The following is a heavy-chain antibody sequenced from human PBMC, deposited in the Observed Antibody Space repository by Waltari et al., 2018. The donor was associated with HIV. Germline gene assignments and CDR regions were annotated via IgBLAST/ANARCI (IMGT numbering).Heavy chain of an antibody. J-gene: IGHJ6*02. CDR1: GYTFTSYA. V-gene: IGHV1-3*01. CDR2: INAGNGNT. Sequence: QVQLVQSGAEVKKPGASVKVSCKASGYTFTSYALHWVRQAPGQRLEWMGWINAGNGNTKYSQKFQGRVTITRDTSASTAYMELSSLRSEDTAVYYCASEFWSGYMVYGMDVWGQGTTVTVSS. D-gene: IGHD3-3*01. CDR3: ASEFWSGYMVYGMDV.